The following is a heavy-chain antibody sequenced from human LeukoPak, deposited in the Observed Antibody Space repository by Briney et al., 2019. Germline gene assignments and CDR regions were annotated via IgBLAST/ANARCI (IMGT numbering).Heavy chain of an antibody. CDR1: GFTFSTSG. D-gene: IGHD3-10*01. V-gene: IGHV3-30*02. Sequence: GGSLRLSCAASGFTFSTSGMHWVSQAPGKGLEWVAFIRLDGSSKYYADSVKGQFIISRDNSKNTLYLQMNSLRADDTAVYYCAKGTGLLSFDYWGQGTLVTVSS. J-gene: IGHJ4*02. CDR3: AKGTGLLSFDY. CDR2: IRLDGSSK.